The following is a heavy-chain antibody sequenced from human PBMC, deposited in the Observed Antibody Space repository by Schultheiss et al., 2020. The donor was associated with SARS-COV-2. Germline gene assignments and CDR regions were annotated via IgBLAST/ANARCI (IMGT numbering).Heavy chain of an antibody. CDR2: IYYSGST. CDR1: GGSISSYY. CDR3: ARVPIVPAARGYYYYGMDV. J-gene: IGHJ6*02. V-gene: IGHV4-59*01. D-gene: IGHD2-2*01. Sequence: SETLSLTCTVSGGSISSYYWSWIRQPPGKGLEWIGYIYYSGSTNYNPSLKSRVTISVDTSKNQFSLKLSSVTAADTAVYYCARVPIVPAARGYYYYGMDVWGQGTTVTVSS.